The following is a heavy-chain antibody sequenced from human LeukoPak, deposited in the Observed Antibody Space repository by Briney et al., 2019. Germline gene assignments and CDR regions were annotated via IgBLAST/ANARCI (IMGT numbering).Heavy chain of an antibody. CDR1: GFTFSDYY. CDR2: ISSSGSTI. D-gene: IGHD1/OR15-1a*01. J-gene: IGHJ4*02. Sequence: PGGSLRLSWAASGFTFSDYYMGWFRKAPGKGLEWVSYISSSGSTIYYADSVKGRFTISRDNAKNSLYLQMNSLRAEDTAVYYCARGTKSHFDYWGQGTLVTVSS. V-gene: IGHV3-11*04. CDR3: ARGTKSHFDY.